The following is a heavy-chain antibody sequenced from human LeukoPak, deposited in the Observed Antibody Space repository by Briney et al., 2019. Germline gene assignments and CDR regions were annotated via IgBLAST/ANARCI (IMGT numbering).Heavy chain of an antibody. CDR3: ARAHGLLWFGESYYFDY. Sequence: GASVKVSCKASGYTFTSYYMHWVRQAPGQGLEWMGIINPSGGSTSYAQKFQGRVTMTRDMSTSTVYMELSSLRSEDTAVYYCARAHGLLWFGESYYFDYWGQGTLVTVSS. D-gene: IGHD3-10*01. CDR2: INPSGGST. CDR1: GYTFTSYY. J-gene: IGHJ4*02. V-gene: IGHV1-46*01.